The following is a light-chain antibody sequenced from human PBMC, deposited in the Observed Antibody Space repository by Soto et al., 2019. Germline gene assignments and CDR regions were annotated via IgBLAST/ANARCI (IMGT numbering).Light chain of an antibody. V-gene: IGLV1-47*01. CDR2: RNN. CDR1: SSNIGSNY. J-gene: IGLJ1*01. Sequence: QSVLTQPPSASGTPGQRVTISCSESSSNIGSNYVYWYQQLPGTAPKLLIYRNNQRPSGVPDRFSGSKSGTSASLAISGLRSEDEADYYCAVWDDSLSGTYVFGTGTKLTVL. CDR3: AVWDDSLSGTYV.